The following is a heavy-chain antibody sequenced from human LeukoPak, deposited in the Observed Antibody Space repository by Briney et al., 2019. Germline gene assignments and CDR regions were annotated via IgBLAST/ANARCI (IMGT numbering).Heavy chain of an antibody. Sequence: PSGTLSLTCTVSGGSISSYYWSWIRQPPGKGLEWIGYIYYSGSTNYNPSLKSRVTISVDTSKNQFSLKLSSVTAADTAVYYCAGVYYYDSSGYLRFDYWGQGTLVTVSS. CDR1: GGSISSYY. D-gene: IGHD3-22*01. CDR2: IYYSGST. V-gene: IGHV4-59*01. CDR3: AGVYYYDSSGYLRFDY. J-gene: IGHJ4*02.